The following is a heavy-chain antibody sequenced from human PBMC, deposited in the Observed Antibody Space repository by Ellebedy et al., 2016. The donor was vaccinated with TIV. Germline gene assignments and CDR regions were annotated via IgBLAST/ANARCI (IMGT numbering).Heavy chain of an antibody. Sequence: GESLKISCAASGFTFSNYDTSWVRQAPGKGLEWVSTVSHSGDTTYYADSVKGRFTISRDNSKNTLYLQMNSLRAEDTALYYCVPLGYCSGGSCPSYDYWGQGTLVTVSS. CDR2: VSHSGDTT. V-gene: IGHV3-23*01. J-gene: IGHJ4*02. CDR1: GFTFSNYD. D-gene: IGHD2-15*01. CDR3: VPLGYCSGGSCPSYDY.